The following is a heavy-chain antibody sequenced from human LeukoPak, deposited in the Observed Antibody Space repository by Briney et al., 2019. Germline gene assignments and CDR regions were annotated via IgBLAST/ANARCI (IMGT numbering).Heavy chain of an antibody. CDR3: ARGRRFGELDFDY. J-gene: IGHJ4*02. CDR2: IIPIFGTA. D-gene: IGHD3-10*01. V-gene: IGHV1-69*13. CDR1: GGTFSSYA. Sequence: SVKVSYKASGGTFSSYAISWVRQAPGQGLEWMGGIIPIFGTANYAQKFQGRVTITADESTSTAYMELSSLRSEDTAVYYCARGRRFGELDFDYWGQGTLVTVSS.